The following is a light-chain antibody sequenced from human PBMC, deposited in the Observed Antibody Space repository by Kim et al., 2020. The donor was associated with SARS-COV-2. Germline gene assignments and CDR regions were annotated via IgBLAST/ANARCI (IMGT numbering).Light chain of an antibody. CDR2: GAS. J-gene: IGKJ1*01. V-gene: IGKV3-20*01. CDR3: QHYGSSAWT. Sequence: SPGERATLSCRASQNSGSNSLSWYQQKSGQAPRLLIFGASSRATGIADRFSGGGSGTDFTLIITRLEPEDFAMYYCQHYGSSAWTFGQGTKVDIK. CDR1: QNSGSNS.